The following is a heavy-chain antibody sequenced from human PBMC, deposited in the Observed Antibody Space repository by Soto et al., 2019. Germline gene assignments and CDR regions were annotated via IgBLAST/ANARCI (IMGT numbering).Heavy chain of an antibody. Sequence: GGSLRLSCAASGFTFSSYGMHWVRQAPGKGLEWVAVIWYDGSNKYYADSVKGRFTISRDNSKNTLYLQMNSLRAEDTAVYYCARDHLPNEPHYGMDVWGQGTTVTVSS. D-gene: IGHD2-8*01. J-gene: IGHJ6*02. CDR1: GFTFSSYG. CDR3: ARDHLPNEPHYGMDV. V-gene: IGHV3-33*01. CDR2: IWYDGSNK.